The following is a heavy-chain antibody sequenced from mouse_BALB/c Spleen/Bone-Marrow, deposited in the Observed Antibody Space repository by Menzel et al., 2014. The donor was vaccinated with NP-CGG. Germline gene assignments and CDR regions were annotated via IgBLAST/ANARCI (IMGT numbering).Heavy chain of an antibody. CDR1: GYTFXSYV. CDR3: AIHEGYFDY. CDR2: FNPYNDGP. V-gene: IGHV1-14*01. J-gene: IGHJ2*01. Sequence: EVKLQESGPELVKPGASVKMSCEASGYTFXSYVMHWVKQKPGQGLEWIGYFNPYNDGPKYNEKFKGKATLTSDKSSSTAYMELSRLTSEDSAVYYCAIHEGYFDYWGQGTTLTVSS.